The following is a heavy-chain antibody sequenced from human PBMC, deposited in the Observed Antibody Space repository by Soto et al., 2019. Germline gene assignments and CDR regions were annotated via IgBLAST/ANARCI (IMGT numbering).Heavy chain of an antibody. CDR1: GYTFTSYY. J-gene: IGHJ6*01. V-gene: IGHV1-46*01. CDR3: ARWGFNYYHTSGPRQYGTGV. Sequence: APVKVSCKASGYTFTSYYMHWVRQAPRQGLEWMGIINPRGGSTSYAQKFQGRVTMTRDTSTSTVYMELSRLRSEVTDMYYCARWGFNYYHTSGPRQYGTGVWGEGTTAPVST. D-gene: IGHD3-22*01. CDR2: INPRGGST.